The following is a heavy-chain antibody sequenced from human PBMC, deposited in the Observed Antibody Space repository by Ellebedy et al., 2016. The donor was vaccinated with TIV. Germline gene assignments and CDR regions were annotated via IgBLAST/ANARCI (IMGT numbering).Heavy chain of an antibody. Sequence: SGPTLVKPTQTLTLTCTLSGLSVSSNGMRVNWIRQAPGKALEWLGRIDWDDDTFYSTSLKTRLTISKDTSKNQVVLTMTYMDPVDTATYYCARNSRDDFDIWGQGTRVTVSS. CDR1: GLSVSSNGMR. J-gene: IGHJ3*02. V-gene: IGHV2-70*04. CDR3: ARNSRDDFDI. CDR2: IDWDDDT.